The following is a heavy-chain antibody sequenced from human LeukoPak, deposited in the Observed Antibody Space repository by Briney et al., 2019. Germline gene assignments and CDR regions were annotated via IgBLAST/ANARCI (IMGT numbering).Heavy chain of an antibody. CDR1: GGSFSGDY. J-gene: IGHJ4*02. CDR2: INHSGST. Sequence: PSETLSLTCAVYGGSFSGDYWSWIRQPPGKGLEWIGEINHSGSTNYNPSLKSRVTISVDTSKNQFSLKLSSVTAADTAVYYCARMGYCSSTSCYRDYWGQGTLVTVSS. CDR3: ARMGYCSSTSCYRDY. D-gene: IGHD2-2*01. V-gene: IGHV4-34*01.